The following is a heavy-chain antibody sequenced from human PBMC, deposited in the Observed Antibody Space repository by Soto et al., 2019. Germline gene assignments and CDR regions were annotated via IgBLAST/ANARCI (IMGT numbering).Heavy chain of an antibody. V-gene: IGHV1-18*01. D-gene: IGHD2-15*01. CDR1: GYTFTSYG. J-gene: IGHJ4*02. CDR2: ISAYNGNT. CDR3: ARDSMLVVAATPFDY. Sequence: QVQLVQSGAEVKKPGASVKVSCTASGYTFTSYGISWVRQAPGQGLEWMGWISAYNGNTNYAQKLQGRVTMTTDTSTSTAYMELRSLRSDDTAVYYCARDSMLVVAATPFDYWGQGTLVTVSS.